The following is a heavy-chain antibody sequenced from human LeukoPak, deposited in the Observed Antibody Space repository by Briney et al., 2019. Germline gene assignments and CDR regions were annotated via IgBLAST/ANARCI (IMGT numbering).Heavy chain of an antibody. CDR1: GGSISSYY. CDR3: ARVPPRYCSSTSCYLFDP. CDR2: IYTSGST. V-gene: IGHV4-4*07. J-gene: IGHJ5*02. Sequence: SETLSLTCTVSGGSISSYYWSWLRQPAGKGLEWIRRIYTSGSTNYNPSLKSRVTMSVDTSKNQFSLKLSSVTAADTAVYYCARVPPRYCSSTSCYLFDPWGQGTLVTVSS. D-gene: IGHD2-2*01.